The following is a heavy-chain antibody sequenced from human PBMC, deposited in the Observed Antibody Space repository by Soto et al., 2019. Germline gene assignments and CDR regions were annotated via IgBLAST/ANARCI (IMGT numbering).Heavy chain of an antibody. CDR3: ARDLLSGANSYAY. J-gene: IGHJ4*02. D-gene: IGHD6-19*01. V-gene: IGHV3-21*01. Sequence: EVQLVESGGGLVKPGGSLRLSCEASGFAFSNFAMNWVRQAPGKGLEWVSAISGGSDFIYYTDSVKGRFTISRDNAKKTLYLQMTGLGCDDTAVYYCARDLLSGANSYAYWGQGTLVTVSS. CDR2: ISGGSDFI. CDR1: GFAFSNFA.